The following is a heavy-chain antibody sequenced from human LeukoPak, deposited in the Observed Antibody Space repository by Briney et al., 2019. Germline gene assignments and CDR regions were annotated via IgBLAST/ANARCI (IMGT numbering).Heavy chain of an antibody. CDR3: AKSVYHSGNY. D-gene: IGHD3-10*01. V-gene: IGHV3-23*01. CDR2: ISGGTT. J-gene: IGHJ4*02. CDR1: GFTISTYG. Sequence: GGSLILSCAASGFTISTYGMSWVRQAPGKGLEWVSSISGGTTYYADSVKGRFTISRDNSKNTVSLQMNSLRAEDTAVYYCAKSVYHSGNYWGQGTLVTVSS.